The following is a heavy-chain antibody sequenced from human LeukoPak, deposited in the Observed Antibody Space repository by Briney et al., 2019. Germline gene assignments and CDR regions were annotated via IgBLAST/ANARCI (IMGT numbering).Heavy chain of an antibody. J-gene: IGHJ4*02. CDR1: GFTFSSYA. Sequence: GGSLRLSCAASGFTFSSYAMHWVRQAPGKGLEWVAFIRYDGSNKYYADSVKGRFTISRDNSKNTLYLQMNSPRAEDTAVYYCAKKGLGKTGYFDYWGQGTLVTVSS. V-gene: IGHV3-30*02. D-gene: IGHD3-10*01. CDR3: AKKGLGKTGYFDY. CDR2: IRYDGSNK.